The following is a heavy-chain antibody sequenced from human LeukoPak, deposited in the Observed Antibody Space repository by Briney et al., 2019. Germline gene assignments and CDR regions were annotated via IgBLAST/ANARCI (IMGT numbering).Heavy chain of an antibody. CDR3: AGGPEYYYDSSGSFDY. V-gene: IGHV1-69*05. Sequence: SVKVSCKASGGTFSSYAISWVRQAPGQGLEWMGRIIPIFGTANYAQKFQGRVTITTDESTSTAYMELSSLRSEDTAVYYCAGGPEYYYDSSGSFDYWGQGTQVTVSS. D-gene: IGHD3-22*01. J-gene: IGHJ4*02. CDR2: IIPIFGTA. CDR1: GGTFSSYA.